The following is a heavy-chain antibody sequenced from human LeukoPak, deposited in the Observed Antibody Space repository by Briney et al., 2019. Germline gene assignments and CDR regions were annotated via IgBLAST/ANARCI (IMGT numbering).Heavy chain of an antibody. CDR3: AKSAAAAGQNFDY. V-gene: IGHV3-23*01. CDR2: ISSSGGST. J-gene: IGHJ4*02. Sequence: GGSLRLSCAASGFTFSSYAMNWVRQAPGKGLEGGSGISSSGGSTYYADSVKGRFTISRDNSKNTLYLQMNSLRAEDTAVYYCAKSAAAAGQNFDYWGQGTLVTVSS. CDR1: GFTFSSYA. D-gene: IGHD6-13*01.